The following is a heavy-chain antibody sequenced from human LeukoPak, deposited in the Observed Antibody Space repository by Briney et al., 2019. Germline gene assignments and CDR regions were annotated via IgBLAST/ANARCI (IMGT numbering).Heavy chain of an antibody. CDR2: ISAYNGNT. CDR1: GYTFTSYG. V-gene: IGHV1-18*01. D-gene: IGHD1-1*01. CDR3: ARNQLDTSYYYYGMDV. Sequence: ASVKVSCKASGYTFTSYGISWVRQAPGQGLEWMGWISAYNGNTNYAQKLQGRVTMTTDTSTSTAYMELRSLRSDDTAVYCCARNQLDTSYYYYGMDVWGQGTTVTVSS. J-gene: IGHJ6*02.